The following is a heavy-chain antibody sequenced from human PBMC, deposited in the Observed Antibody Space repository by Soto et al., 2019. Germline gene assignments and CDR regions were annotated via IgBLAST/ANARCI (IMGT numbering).Heavy chain of an antibody. CDR1: GFTFSSYN. Sequence: PGGSLRLSCSASGFTFSSYNMHWVRQAPGKGLEWVAVISCDGSNKYYADSVKGRFTISRGNSKNTLYLQMNSLRAEDTAVYYCAKDYSSGWSPLHDAFDIWGQGTMVTVSS. CDR3: AKDYSSGWSPLHDAFDI. CDR2: ISCDGSNK. V-gene: IGHV3-30*18. D-gene: IGHD6-19*01. J-gene: IGHJ3*02.